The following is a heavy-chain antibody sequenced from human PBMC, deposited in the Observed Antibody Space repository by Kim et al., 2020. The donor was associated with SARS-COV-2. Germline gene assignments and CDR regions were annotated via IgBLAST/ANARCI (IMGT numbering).Heavy chain of an antibody. J-gene: IGHJ5*02. Sequence: ASVKVSCKASGYTFTSYAMHWVRQAPGQRLEWMGWINAGNGNTKYSQKFQGRVTITRDTSASTAYMELSSLRSEDTAVYYCARDKDYCSSTSCYGFWFDPWGRGTLVTVSS. CDR1: GYTFTSYA. V-gene: IGHV1-3*01. CDR2: INAGNGNT. CDR3: ARDKDYCSSTSCYGFWFDP. D-gene: IGHD2-2*01.